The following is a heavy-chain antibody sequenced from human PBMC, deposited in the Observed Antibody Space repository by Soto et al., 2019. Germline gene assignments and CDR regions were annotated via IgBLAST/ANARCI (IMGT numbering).Heavy chain of an antibody. CDR3: ARDELGGAYDFWH. CDR2: ISSAGGT. D-gene: IGHD3-3*01. Sequence: EVQLVESGGGLVQPGGSLRLSCAASGITVTNCFMTWVRQAPGKGLEWVSVISSAGGTYYADSVKGRFTISRDNYRNTLCLQMNTLRAEDTAVYYCARDELGGAYDFWHGGQGTLVTVSS. J-gene: IGHJ4*02. V-gene: IGHV3-66*01. CDR1: GITVTNCF.